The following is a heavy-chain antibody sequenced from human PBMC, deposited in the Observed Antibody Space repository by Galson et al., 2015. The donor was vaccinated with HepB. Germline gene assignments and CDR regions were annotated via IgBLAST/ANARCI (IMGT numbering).Heavy chain of an antibody. CDR2: IVVGSGNT. Sequence: SVKVSCKASGFTFTSSAMQWVRQARGQRLEWIGWIVVGSGNTNYAQKFQERVTITRDMSTSTAYMELSSLRSEDTAVYYCAADLAAYGAPPQYFQHWGQGTPVTVSS. J-gene: IGHJ1*01. CDR3: AADLAAYGAPPQYFQH. V-gene: IGHV1-58*02. D-gene: IGHD4-17*01. CDR1: GFTFTSSA.